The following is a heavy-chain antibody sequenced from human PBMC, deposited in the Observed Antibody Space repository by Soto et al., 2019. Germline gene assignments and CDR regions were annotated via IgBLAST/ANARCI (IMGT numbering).Heavy chain of an antibody. CDR1: GGSISSYY. D-gene: IGHD1-1*01. CDR2: IYYSGST. Sequence: QVQLQESGPGLVKPSETLPLTCTVSGGSISSYYWSWIRQPPGKGLEWIGYIYYSGSTNYNPSLKSRVTISVDTSKNQFSLKLSSVTAADTAVYYCARYDTTGTTAFDYWGQGTLVTVSS. CDR3: ARYDTTGTTAFDY. J-gene: IGHJ4*02. V-gene: IGHV4-59*01.